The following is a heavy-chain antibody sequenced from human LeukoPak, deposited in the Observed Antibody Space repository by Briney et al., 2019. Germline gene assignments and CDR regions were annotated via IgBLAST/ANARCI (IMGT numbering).Heavy chain of an antibody. Sequence: HPGGSLRLSCTASGFTFRSYWMSWVRQAPGKGLEWVANVKKDGSEKYYADSVKGRFTISRDNSKNTLYLEMNSLRVEDTAVYYCASNPSEGYWGQGTLVTVSS. CDR2: VKKDGSEK. D-gene: IGHD6-6*01. V-gene: IGHV3-7*01. CDR3: ASNPSEGY. CDR1: GFTFRSYW. J-gene: IGHJ4*02.